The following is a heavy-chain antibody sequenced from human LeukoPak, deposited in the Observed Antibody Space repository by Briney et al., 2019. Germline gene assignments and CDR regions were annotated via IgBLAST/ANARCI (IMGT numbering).Heavy chain of an antibody. CDR2: IRYDGSNK. Sequence: GGSLRLSCAASGFTFSSYGMHWVRQAPGKGLEWVAFIRYDGSNKYYADSVKGRFTISRDNSKNTLYLQMNSLRAEDTAVYYCANQIPSSRVYDGSGYWGQGTLVTVSS. J-gene: IGHJ4*02. D-gene: IGHD5/OR15-5a*01. V-gene: IGHV3-30*02. CDR1: GFTFSSYG. CDR3: ANQIPSSRVYDGSGY.